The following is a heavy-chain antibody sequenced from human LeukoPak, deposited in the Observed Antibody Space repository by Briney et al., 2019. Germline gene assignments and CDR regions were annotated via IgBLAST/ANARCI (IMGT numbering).Heavy chain of an antibody. D-gene: IGHD4-23*01. CDR1: GFTFSSYA. CDR3: AKDLAPVGGAYYYGMDG. Sequence: GGSLRLSCAASGFTFSSYAMSWVRQAPGKGLEWVSAISGSGGSTYYADSVKGRFTISRDNSKNTLYLQMNSLRAEDTAVYYCAKDLAPVGGAYYYGMDGWGQGTTVTVS. J-gene: IGHJ6*02. V-gene: IGHV3-23*01. CDR2: ISGSGGST.